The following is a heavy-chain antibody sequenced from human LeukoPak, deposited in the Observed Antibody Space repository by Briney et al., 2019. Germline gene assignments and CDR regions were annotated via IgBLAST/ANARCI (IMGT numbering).Heavy chain of an antibody. CDR2: IYYSGST. CDR3: ARRYGVIAAPFDY. D-gene: IGHD6-13*01. V-gene: IGHV4-59*08. Sequence: PSETLSLTCTVSGGSISSYYWSWIRQPPGKGLEWIGYIYYSGSTNYNPSLKSRVTISVDTSKNQFSLKLSSVTAADTAVYYCARRYGVIAAPFDYWGQGTLVTVSS. CDR1: GGSISSYY. J-gene: IGHJ4*02.